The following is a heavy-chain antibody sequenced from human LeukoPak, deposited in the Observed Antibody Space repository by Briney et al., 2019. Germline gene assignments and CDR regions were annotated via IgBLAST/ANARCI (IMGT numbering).Heavy chain of an antibody. CDR3: ARTNNYAFDI. Sequence: QSGGSLRLSCAASGFTVSGASAFTVSSSFMSWVRQAPGKGLEWVSIIYSNGNTHYADSVRGRFTISRDNSMNPLYLQVNNLRAGDTAVYYCARTNNYAFDIWGLETMVTVSS. J-gene: IGHJ3*02. V-gene: IGHV3-53*01. CDR1: GFTVSGASAFTVSSSF. D-gene: IGHD5-24*01. CDR2: IYSNGNT.